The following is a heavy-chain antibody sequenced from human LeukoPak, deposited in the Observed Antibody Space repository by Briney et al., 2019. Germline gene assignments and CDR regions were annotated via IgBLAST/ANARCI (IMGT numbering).Heavy chain of an antibody. Sequence: PRASVKVSCKASGYTLTSYGISWVRQAPGQGLEWMGWISAYNGNTNYAQKLQGRVTMTTDTSTSTAYMVLRSLRSDDTAVYYCARDPKTYYYGSGSYSHYDYWGQGTLVTVSS. V-gene: IGHV1-18*01. CDR2: ISAYNGNT. CDR3: ARDPKTYYYGSGSYSHYDY. J-gene: IGHJ4*02. CDR1: GYTLTSYG. D-gene: IGHD3-10*01.